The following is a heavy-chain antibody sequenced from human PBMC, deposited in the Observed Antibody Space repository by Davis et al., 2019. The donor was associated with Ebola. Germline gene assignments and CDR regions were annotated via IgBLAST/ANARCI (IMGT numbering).Heavy chain of an antibody. CDR3: AIAVAGINPFDY. D-gene: IGHD6-19*01. V-gene: IGHV1-18*01. CDR1: GYTFTSYG. J-gene: IGHJ4*02. CDR2: ISAYNGNT. Sequence: ASVKVSCKAPGYTFTSYGISWVRQAPGQGLEWMGWISAYNGNTNYAQKLQGRVTMTTDTSTSTAYMELRSLRSDDAAVYYCAIAVAGINPFDYWGQGTLVTVSS.